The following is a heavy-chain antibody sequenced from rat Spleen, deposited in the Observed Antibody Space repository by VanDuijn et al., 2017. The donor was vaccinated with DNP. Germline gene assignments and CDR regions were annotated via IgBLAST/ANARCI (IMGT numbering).Heavy chain of an antibody. CDR3: ARGGRSYFDY. CDR1: GFTFNDYW. Sequence: EVQLVESGGDLVQPGRSLKLSCVAFGFTFNDYWMAWIRQVPGKGLEWVASITTSGDISYYPDSVKGRFTISRDNAKNTLYLQMNSLRSEDTATYYCARGGRSYFDYWGQGVMVTVSS. CDR2: ITTSGDIS. V-gene: IGHV5-31*01. D-gene: IGHD1-11*01. J-gene: IGHJ2*01.